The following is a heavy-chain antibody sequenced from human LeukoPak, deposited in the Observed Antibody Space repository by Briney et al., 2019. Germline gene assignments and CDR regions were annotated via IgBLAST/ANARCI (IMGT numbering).Heavy chain of an antibody. V-gene: IGHV3-53*01. CDR2: IYSGGST. CDR1: GFTVSSYY. D-gene: IGHD1-26*01. Sequence: SGGSLRLSCAASGFTVSSYYMFWVRQAPGKGLEWVSVIYSGGSTYYADSVKGRFTISRDNSKNTLYLQMNSLRAEDTAVYYCARVLGARGAFDYWGQGTLVTVSS. J-gene: IGHJ4*02. CDR3: ARVLGARGAFDY.